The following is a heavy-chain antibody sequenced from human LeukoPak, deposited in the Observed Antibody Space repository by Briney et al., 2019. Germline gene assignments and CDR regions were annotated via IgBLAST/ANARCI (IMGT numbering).Heavy chain of an antibody. CDR1: GFTFSSYW. V-gene: IGHV3-7*01. Sequence: PGGSLRLSCAASGFTFSSYWMSWVRQAPGKGLEWVANIKQDGSEKYYVDSVKGRFTISRDNAKNSLYLQMNSLRAEDTAVYYCARKPSSGADYYYFDYWGQGTLVTVSS. CDR3: ARKPSSGADYYYFDY. J-gene: IGHJ4*02. D-gene: IGHD2/OR15-2a*01. CDR2: IKQDGSEK.